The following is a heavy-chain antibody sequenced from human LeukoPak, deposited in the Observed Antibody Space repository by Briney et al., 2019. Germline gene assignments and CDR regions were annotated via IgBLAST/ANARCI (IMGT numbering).Heavy chain of an antibody. V-gene: IGHV5-51*01. CDR2: IYPGDSDT. J-gene: IGHJ6*02. CDR3: TRHRTLPAPMDV. Sequence: GESLEISCKGSGYSFTNYWIGWVRQMPGKGLEWMGIIYPGDSDTRYSPSFQGQVTISADKSITTAYLQWSSLKASDTAIYYCTRHRTLPAPMDVWGQGTTVTVSS. D-gene: IGHD1-14*01. CDR1: GYSFTNYW.